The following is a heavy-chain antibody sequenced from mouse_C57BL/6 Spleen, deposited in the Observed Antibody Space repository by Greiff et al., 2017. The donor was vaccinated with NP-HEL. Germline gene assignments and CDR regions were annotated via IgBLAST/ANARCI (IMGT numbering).Heavy chain of an antibody. J-gene: IGHJ1*03. CDR3: ARSYYGSSYGYFDV. Sequence: EVQLQQSGPELVKPGASVKIPCKASGYTFTDYNMDWVKQSHGKSLEWIGDINPNNGGTIYNQKFKGKATLTVDKSSSTAYMELRSLTSEDTAVYYCARSYYGSSYGYFDVWSTGTTVTVSS. CDR1: GYTFTDYN. CDR2: INPNNGGT. V-gene: IGHV1-18*01. D-gene: IGHD1-1*01.